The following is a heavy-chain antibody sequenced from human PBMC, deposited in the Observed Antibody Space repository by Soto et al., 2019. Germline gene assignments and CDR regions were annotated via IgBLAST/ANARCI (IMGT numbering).Heavy chain of an antibody. V-gene: IGHV3-23*01. Sequence: VQLLESGGGLVQPGGSLRLSCAASGFTFSSYAMSWVRQAPGKGLEWVSAISGSGGSTYYADSVKGRFTISRDNSKNTLYLQMNSLRAEDTAVYYCAKDMGYYDSSGYYKTYDYWGQGTLVTVSS. CDR3: AKDMGYYDSSGYYKTYDY. CDR2: ISGSGGST. J-gene: IGHJ4*02. CDR1: GFTFSSYA. D-gene: IGHD3-22*01.